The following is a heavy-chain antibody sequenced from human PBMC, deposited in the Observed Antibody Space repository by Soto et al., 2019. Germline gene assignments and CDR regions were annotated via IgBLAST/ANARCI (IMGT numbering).Heavy chain of an antibody. D-gene: IGHD6-19*01. CDR3: ARGGGSVAGNVWFDP. Sequence: EVQLVESGGGLVQPGGSLRLSCAASGFTFSSYDMHWVRQATGKGLEWVSAIGTAGDTYYPGSVKGRFTISRENAKNSLYLQMNSLRAGDTAVYYCARGGGSVAGNVWFDPWGQGTLVTVSS. CDR1: GFTFSSYD. V-gene: IGHV3-13*01. J-gene: IGHJ5*02. CDR2: IGTAGDT.